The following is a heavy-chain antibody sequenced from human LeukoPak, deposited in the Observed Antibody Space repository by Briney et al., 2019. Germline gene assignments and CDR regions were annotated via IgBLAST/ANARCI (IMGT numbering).Heavy chain of an antibody. CDR2: IYYSGST. D-gene: IGHD6-6*01. J-gene: IGHJ4*02. Sequence: SETLSLTCTVSGGSISSYYWSWIRQPPGKGLEWIGYIYYSGSTNYNPSLKSRVTISVDTSKNQFSLKLSSVTAADTAVYYCAREGPYSSSYFDYWGQGTLVTVSS. CDR3: AREGPYSSSYFDY. V-gene: IGHV4-59*01. CDR1: GGSISSYY.